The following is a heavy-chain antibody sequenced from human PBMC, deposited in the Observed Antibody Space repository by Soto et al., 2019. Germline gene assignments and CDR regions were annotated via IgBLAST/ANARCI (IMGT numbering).Heavy chain of an antibody. CDR2: ISGSCGST. CDR1: GFTFSSYA. V-gene: IGHV3-23*01. CDR3: AKDGEYYDFWSGYWPSDY. D-gene: IGHD3-3*01. Sequence: PGGSLRLSCAASGFTFSSYAMSWVRQAPGKGLEGFSAISGSCGSTYYVDSVKGRFTISRDNSKNTLYLQMNSLRAEDTAVYYCAKDGEYYDFWSGYWPSDYWGQGTLVTVSS. J-gene: IGHJ4*02.